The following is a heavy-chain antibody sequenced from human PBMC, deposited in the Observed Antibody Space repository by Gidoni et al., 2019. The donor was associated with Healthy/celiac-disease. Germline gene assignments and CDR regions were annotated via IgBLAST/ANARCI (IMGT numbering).Heavy chain of an antibody. V-gene: IGHV5-51*01. D-gene: IGHD5-12*01. CDR1: GYSFTSYW. CDR3: ARQRGDGYNWLGISSDWFDP. J-gene: IGHJ5*02. Sequence: EVQLVQSGAEVKKPGESLKISCKGSGYSFTSYWIGWVRQMPGKGLEWMGIISPGDSDTRYSPSSQGQVTISADKSISTAYLQWSSLKASDTAMYYCARQRGDGYNWLGISSDWFDPWGQGTLVTVSS. CDR2: ISPGDSDT.